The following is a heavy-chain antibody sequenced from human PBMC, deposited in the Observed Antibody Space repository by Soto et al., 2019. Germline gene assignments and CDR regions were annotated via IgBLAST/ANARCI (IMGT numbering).Heavy chain of an antibody. CDR2: IYWDDDK. Sequence: GPTLVNPTQTLTLTCTFSGFSLSTSGVGVGWIRQPPGKALEWLALIYWDDDKRYSPSLRSRLTISKDTSKNQVVLTMTNMDPVDTANFHFRKIRFGGACLQYYASQYSYGMDVWGQGTTVTVSS. J-gene: IGHJ6*02. CDR3: RKIRFGGACLQYYASQYSYGMDV. V-gene: IGHV2-5*02. CDR1: GFSLSTSGVG. D-gene: IGHD2-21*02.